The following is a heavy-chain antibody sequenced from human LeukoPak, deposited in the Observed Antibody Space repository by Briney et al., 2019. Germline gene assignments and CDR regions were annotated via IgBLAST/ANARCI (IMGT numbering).Heavy chain of an antibody. V-gene: IGHV4-61*10. J-gene: IGHJ6*03. Sequence: SQTLSLTCTVSGDSISSGSYYWSWLRQPAGTGLEWIGYIYYSGSTNYNPSLKSRVTISVDTSKNQFSLKLSSVTAADTAVYYCARVLYNWNYASNTYYYYYMDVWGKGTTVTVSS. CDR2: IYYSGST. D-gene: IGHD1-7*01. CDR3: ARVLYNWNYASNTYYYYYMDV. CDR1: GDSISSGSYY.